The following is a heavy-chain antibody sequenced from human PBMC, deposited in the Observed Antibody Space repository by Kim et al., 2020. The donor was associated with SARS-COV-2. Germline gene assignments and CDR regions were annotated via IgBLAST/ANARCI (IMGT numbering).Heavy chain of an antibody. Sequence: ASVKVSCKASGYTFTSYGISWVRQAPGQGLEWMGWISAYNGNTNYAQKLQGRVTMTTDTSTSTAYMELRSLRSDDTAVYYCARSVEDYYGSGRGFYYYYYYGMDVWDQGTTVAVSS. J-gene: IGHJ6*02. CDR3: ARSVEDYYGSGRGFYYYYYYGMDV. D-gene: IGHD3-10*01. CDR1: GYTFTSYG. V-gene: IGHV1-18*01. CDR2: ISAYNGNT.